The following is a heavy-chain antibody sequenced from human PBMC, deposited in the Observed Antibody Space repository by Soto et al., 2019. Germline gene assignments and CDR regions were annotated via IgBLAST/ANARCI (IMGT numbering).Heavy chain of an antibody. V-gene: IGHV4-34*01. Sequence: PSETLSLTCAVYGGSLSGYYWSWIRQSPGKGPEWIGETNPSGSTNYNPSLKSRVTISGDTSKNQFSLKLSSVTAADTAVYYCARRIGVVMNTGYYFDSWGRGTPVIVSS. J-gene: IGHJ4*02. CDR2: TNPSGST. D-gene: IGHD3-22*01. CDR1: GGSLSGYY. CDR3: ARRIGVVMNTGYYFDS.